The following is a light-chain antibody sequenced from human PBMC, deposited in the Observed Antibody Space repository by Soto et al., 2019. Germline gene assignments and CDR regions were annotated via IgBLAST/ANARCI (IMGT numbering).Light chain of an antibody. J-gene: IGLJ2*01. V-gene: IGLV2-14*03. CDR3: SSYTSTNFVI. CDR2: DVS. Sequence: QSALTQRASVSGSPGQSITISCTGSSSDIGDYKYVSWYKHHPGKAPKLMIYDVSNRPSGVSNRFSGSKSGNTASLTISGLQAEDEADYYCSSYTSTNFVIFGGGTKLTVL. CDR1: SSDIGDYKY.